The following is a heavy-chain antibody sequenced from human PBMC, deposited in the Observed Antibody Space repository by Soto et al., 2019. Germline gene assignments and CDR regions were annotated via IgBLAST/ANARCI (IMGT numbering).Heavy chain of an antibody. D-gene: IGHD3-10*01. CDR2: INHSGST. CDR1: GGSFSDYS. CDR3: ARDYSGSGSYYNYFDY. J-gene: IGHJ4*02. Sequence: SETLSLTCAVYGGSFSDYSWTWIRQPPGKGLEWIGEINHSGSTYYNPSLKSRVTISVDTSKNQLSLRLSSVTAADTAVYYCARDYSGSGSYYNYFDYWGPGTLVTVSS. V-gene: IGHV4-34*01.